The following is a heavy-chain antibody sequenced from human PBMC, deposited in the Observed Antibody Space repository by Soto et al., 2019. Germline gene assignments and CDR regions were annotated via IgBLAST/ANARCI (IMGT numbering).Heavy chain of an antibody. CDR1: GYTFASYG. CDR3: ARDRTYYDFWSGYYIRAEYFQH. J-gene: IGHJ1*01. V-gene: IGHV1-18*01. Sequence: ASVKVSCKASGYTFASYGISWVRQAPGQGLEWMGWISAYNGNTNYAQKLQGRVIMTTGTSTSTAYMELRSLRSDDTAVYYCARDRTYYDFWSGYYIRAEYFQHWGQGTLVTVSS. CDR2: ISAYNGNT. D-gene: IGHD3-3*01.